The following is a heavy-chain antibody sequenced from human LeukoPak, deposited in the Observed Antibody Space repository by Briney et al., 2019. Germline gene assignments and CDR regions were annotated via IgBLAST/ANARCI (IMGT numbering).Heavy chain of an antibody. D-gene: IGHD5-18*01. J-gene: IGHJ5*02. CDR1: GGSISSYY. CDR2: IYYSGST. CDR3: ARDGGYSYGYPNWFDP. Sequence: SETLSLTCTVSGGSISSYYWSWIRQPPGKGLEWIGYIYYSGSTNYNPSLKSRVTISVDTSKNQFSLKLSSVTAADTAVHYCARDGGYSYGYPNWFDPWGQGTLVTVSS. V-gene: IGHV4-59*01.